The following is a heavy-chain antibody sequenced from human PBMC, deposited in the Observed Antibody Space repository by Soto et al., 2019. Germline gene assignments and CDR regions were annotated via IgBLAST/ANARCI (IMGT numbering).Heavy chain of an antibody. CDR2: ISAYNGNT. Sequence: QVQLVQSGAEVKMPGASVKVSCKASGYTFTSYGISWVRQAPGQGVEWMGWISAYNGNTNYAQKLQGRVTMTTDTSTRTAYMERRSLRADDTGAYDGARDSPPVDYWGQGTLVTVSS. CDR1: GYTFTSYG. V-gene: IGHV1-18*01. CDR3: ARDSPPVDY. J-gene: IGHJ4*02.